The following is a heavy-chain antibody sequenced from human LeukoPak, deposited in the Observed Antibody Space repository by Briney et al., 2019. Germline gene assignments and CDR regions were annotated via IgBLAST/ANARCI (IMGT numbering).Heavy chain of an antibody. J-gene: IGHJ3*02. Sequence: GRSLRLSCAASGFAFKTYAMHWVRQAPGKGLEWVALISYESDNKYYADSVKGRFIVSRDNSNDTLYLQMDSLRREDTAVYYCAKDEGNYGDYDGSDAFDIWGQGTMVTVSS. CDR2: ISYESDNK. V-gene: IGHV3-30*18. D-gene: IGHD4-17*01. CDR1: GFAFKTYA. CDR3: AKDEGNYGDYDGSDAFDI.